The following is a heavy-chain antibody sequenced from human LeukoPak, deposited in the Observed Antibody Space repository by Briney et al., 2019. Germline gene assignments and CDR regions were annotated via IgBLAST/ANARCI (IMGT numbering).Heavy chain of an antibody. Sequence: SETLSLTCAVSGGSISSSNWWDWVRQPPGKGLEWIGEINHSGSTNYNPSLKSRVTISVDTSKNQFSLKLSSVTAADTAVYYCARNLRAVAGSQNYWGQGTLVTVSS. CDR2: INHSGST. V-gene: IGHV4-4*02. D-gene: IGHD6-19*01. CDR1: GGSISSSNW. CDR3: ARNLRAVAGSQNY. J-gene: IGHJ4*02.